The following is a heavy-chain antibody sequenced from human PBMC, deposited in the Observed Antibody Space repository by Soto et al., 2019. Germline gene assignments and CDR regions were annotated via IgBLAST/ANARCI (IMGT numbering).Heavy chain of an antibody. CDR3: ARDLFSPYSNLTL. J-gene: IGHJ4*02. Sequence: PGGSLRLSCAASGFTFSSYSMNWVRQAPGKGLEWVSSISSSSSYIYYADSVKGRFTISRDNAKNSLYLQMNSLRAEDTAVYYCARDLFSPYSNLTLWGQGTLVTVSS. D-gene: IGHD4-4*01. CDR2: ISSSSSYI. V-gene: IGHV3-21*01. CDR1: GFTFSSYS.